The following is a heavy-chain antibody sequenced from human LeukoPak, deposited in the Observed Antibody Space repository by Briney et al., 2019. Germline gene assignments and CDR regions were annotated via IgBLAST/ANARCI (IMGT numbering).Heavy chain of an antibody. D-gene: IGHD2-2*01. Sequence: PGGSLRLSCAAFGFTFSSYWMHWVRQAPGKGLVWVSRINTDGSSTSYADSVKGRFTISRDNAKNTLYLQMNSLRAEDTAVYYCARGRYCSSTSCSYMDVWGKGTTVTVSS. CDR2: INTDGSST. V-gene: IGHV3-74*01. CDR3: ARGRYCSSTSCSYMDV. CDR1: GFTFSSYW. J-gene: IGHJ6*03.